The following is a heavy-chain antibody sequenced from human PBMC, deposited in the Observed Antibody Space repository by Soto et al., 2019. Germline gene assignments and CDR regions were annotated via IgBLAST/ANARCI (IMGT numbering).Heavy chain of an antibody. CDR1: GFKFSNYA. V-gene: IGHV3-23*01. Sequence: GGSLRLSCAASGFKFSNYAMIWVRQAPGKGLEWVSLISATGGGTYYADSVKGRFTISRDNSHNTLYLQVHSLTAEDTAVYYCAKDRRAGGNSAFYFDFWGQGAKVTVS. D-gene: IGHD3-16*01. CDR2: ISATGGGT. CDR3: AKDRRAGGNSAFYFDF. J-gene: IGHJ4*02.